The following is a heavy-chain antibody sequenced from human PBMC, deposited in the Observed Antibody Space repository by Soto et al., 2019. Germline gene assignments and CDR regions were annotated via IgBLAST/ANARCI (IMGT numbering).Heavy chain of an antibody. V-gene: IGHV1-69*13. Sequence: SVKVSCKASGGTFSSYAISWVRQAPGQGLEWMGGIIPIFGTANYAQKFQGRVTITADESTSTAYMELSSLRSEDTAVYYCAASMVRGVIWFDYWGQGTLVTVSS. J-gene: IGHJ4*02. CDR1: GGTFSSYA. CDR2: IIPIFGTA. CDR3: AASMVRGVIWFDY. D-gene: IGHD3-10*01.